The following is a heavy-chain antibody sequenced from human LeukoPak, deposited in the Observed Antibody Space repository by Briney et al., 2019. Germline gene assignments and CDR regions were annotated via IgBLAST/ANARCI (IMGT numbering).Heavy chain of an antibody. V-gene: IGHV4-59*01. CDR3: ARGNFEDWYFDL. D-gene: IGHD3-9*01. Sequence: SETLSLTCTVSGGSISGYYGSWSRQPPEKGLEWIGYIYYSGSTNYNPSLKSRVTISVDTSKIQFYLKLTSVTAADTDVYYCARGNFEDWYFDLWGRGTLVTVSS. CDR1: GGSISGYY. J-gene: IGHJ2*01. CDR2: IYYSGST.